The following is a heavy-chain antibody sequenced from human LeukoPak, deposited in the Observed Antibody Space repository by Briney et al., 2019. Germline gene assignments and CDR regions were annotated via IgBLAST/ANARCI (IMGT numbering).Heavy chain of an antibody. CDR3: ARGWGFFDY. CDR1: GGYISTYY. D-gene: IGHD3-16*01. CDR2: IYTSGST. J-gene: IGHJ4*02. Sequence: SSETLSLTCTVSGGYISTYYWSCIRQPAGKGLEWIGRIYTSGSTNYNPSFKSRVTMSLDTSKNQFSLRLSSVTAADTAVYYCARGWGFFDYWGQGTLVTVSS. V-gene: IGHV4-4*07.